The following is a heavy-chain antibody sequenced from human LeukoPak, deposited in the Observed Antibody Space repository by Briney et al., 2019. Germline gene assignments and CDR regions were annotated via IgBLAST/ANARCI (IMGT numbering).Heavy chain of an antibody. D-gene: IGHD6-25*01. CDR1: GFTFTGYA. Sequence: GGSLTLSCAASGFTFTGYAMSWVRQAPGKGLEWVSVISGSGGSTYYADSVKGRFTISRDNSKNTLYLQMNSLRAEDTAVYYCAREKSAQVYYGMDVWGQGTTVTVSS. CDR3: AREKSAQVYYGMDV. CDR2: ISGSGGST. J-gene: IGHJ6*02. V-gene: IGHV3-23*01.